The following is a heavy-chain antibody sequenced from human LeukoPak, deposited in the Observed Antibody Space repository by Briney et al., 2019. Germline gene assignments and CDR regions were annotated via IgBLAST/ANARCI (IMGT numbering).Heavy chain of an antibody. V-gene: IGHV3-48*03. J-gene: IGHJ4*02. D-gene: IGHD3-10*01. Sequence: GGSLRLSCAASGFTFSSYEMNWVGQAPGKGLEWVSYISSSGSTIYYADSVKGRFTISRDNAKNSLYLQMNSLRAEDTAVYYCARDHMAGYYGSGTRWGQGTLVTVSS. CDR1: GFTFSSYE. CDR2: ISSSGSTI. CDR3: ARDHMAGYYGSGTR.